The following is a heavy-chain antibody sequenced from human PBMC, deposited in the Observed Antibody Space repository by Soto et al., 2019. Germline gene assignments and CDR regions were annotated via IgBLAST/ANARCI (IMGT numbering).Heavy chain of an antibody. Sequence: QVQLQESGPGLVKPSETLSLTCSVSGGSITSHYCSWFRQPPGKGLEWIGYIHHSGSTSYNPSLKSRVTMSVDTSKNHCSLKVNSVNAADTALYYCARQGFGQLHGLVDVWGPGTTVTVSS. CDR3: ARQGFGQLHGLVDV. CDR1: GGSITSHY. D-gene: IGHD3-10*01. CDR2: IHHSGST. J-gene: IGHJ6*02. V-gene: IGHV4-59*08.